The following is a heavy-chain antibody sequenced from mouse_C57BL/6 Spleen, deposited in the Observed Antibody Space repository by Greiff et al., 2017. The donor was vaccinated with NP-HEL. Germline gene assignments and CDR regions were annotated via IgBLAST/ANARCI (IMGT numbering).Heavy chain of an antibody. CDR3: AREEGNLAMDY. CDR1: GFTFSSYA. J-gene: IGHJ4*01. D-gene: IGHD2-1*01. Sequence: EVKLVESGGGLVKPGGSLKLSCAASGFTFSSYAMSWVRQTPEKRLEWVATISDGGSYTYYPDNVKGRFTISRDNAKNNLYLQMSHLKSEDTAMYYCAREEGNLAMDYWGQGTSVTVSS. V-gene: IGHV5-4*01. CDR2: ISDGGSYT.